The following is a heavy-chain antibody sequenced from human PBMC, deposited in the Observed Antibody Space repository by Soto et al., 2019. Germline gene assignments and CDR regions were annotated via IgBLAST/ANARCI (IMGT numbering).Heavy chain of an antibody. CDR2: ISSSGNAI. J-gene: IGHJ5*02. Sequence: GGSLRLSCAASGFTFSDYYMSWIRQAPGKGLEWVSYISSSGNAIYSVDSVKGRFTISRDNAKNSLYLQMNSLRAEDTAIYYCARGYSSRWSYNWFDPWGQGTLVTVSS. CDR3: ARGYSSRWSYNWFDP. D-gene: IGHD6-13*01. CDR1: GFTFSDYY. V-gene: IGHV3-11*01.